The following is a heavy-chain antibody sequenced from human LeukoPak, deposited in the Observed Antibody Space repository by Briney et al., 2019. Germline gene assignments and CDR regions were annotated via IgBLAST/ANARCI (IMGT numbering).Heavy chain of an antibody. CDR1: GGTFSSYA. V-gene: IGHV1-69*04. CDR3: ARVRLVIIYGMDV. J-gene: IGHJ6*02. Sequence: SVKVSCKASGGTFSSYAIIWVRQAPGQGLEWMGRIIPILGIANYAQKFQGRVTITADKSTSTAYMELSSLRSEDTAVYYCARVRLVIIYGMDVWGQGTTVTVSS. D-gene: IGHD3-9*01. CDR2: IIPILGIA.